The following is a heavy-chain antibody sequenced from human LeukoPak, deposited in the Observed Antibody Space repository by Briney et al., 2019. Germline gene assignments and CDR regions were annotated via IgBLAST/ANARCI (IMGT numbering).Heavy chain of an antibody. J-gene: IGHJ6*03. CDR1: GYTFTSYD. CDR2: MNPNSGNT. Sequence: ASVKVSCKASGYTFTSYDINWVRQATGQGLEWMGWMNPNSGNTGYAQKFQGRVTITRNTSISTAYVELSSLRSEDTAVYYCARGQGGSYFFDYYYYMDVWGKGTTVTVSS. D-gene: IGHD1-26*01. V-gene: IGHV1-8*03. CDR3: ARGQGGSYFFDYYYYMDV.